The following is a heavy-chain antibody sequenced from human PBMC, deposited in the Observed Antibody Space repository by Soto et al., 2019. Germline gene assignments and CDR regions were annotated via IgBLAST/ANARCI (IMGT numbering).Heavy chain of an antibody. D-gene: IGHD6-13*01. Sequence: QLQLQESGSGLVKPSQTLSLTCAVSGGSISSSGYSWSWIRQPPGKGLEWVGYVYHSGSTYYNPSLTSRGTISVDRSKNQFSLKLSSVTAADTAVYYCASSHAGAHITAAVHWGQGTLVTVSS. CDR3: ASSHAGAHITAAVH. CDR2: VYHSGST. J-gene: IGHJ4*02. V-gene: IGHV4-30-2*01. CDR1: GGSISSSGYS.